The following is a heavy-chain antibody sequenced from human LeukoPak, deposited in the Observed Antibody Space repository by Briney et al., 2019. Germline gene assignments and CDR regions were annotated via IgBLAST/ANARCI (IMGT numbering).Heavy chain of an antibody. CDR3: ATPYCSSISCLDVFNM. CDR1: GVSVSDGRYY. V-gene: IGHV4-31*03. Sequence: PSQTLSLTCSVSGVSVSDGRYYWTWIRQHPGKGLEWIVYKYYSGSAKYNPSLKSRLTISIDTSKNQFALHLSSVTAADTATYYCATPYCSSISCLDVFNMWGQGTRVTVSS. D-gene: IGHD2-2*01. J-gene: IGHJ3*02. CDR2: KYYSGSA.